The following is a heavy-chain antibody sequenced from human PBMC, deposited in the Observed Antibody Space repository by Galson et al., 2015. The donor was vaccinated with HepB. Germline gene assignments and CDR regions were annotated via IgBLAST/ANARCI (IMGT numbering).Heavy chain of an antibody. Sequence: SLRLSCAASGFTFSSYAMSWVRQAPGKGLEWVSAISGSGGSTYYADSVKGRFTISRDNSKNTLYLQMNSLRAEDTAVYYCAKTFAVVVPAAMEYENWFDPWGQGTLVTVSS. CDR2: ISGSGGST. J-gene: IGHJ5*02. CDR3: AKTFAVVVPAAMEYENWFDP. V-gene: IGHV3-23*01. D-gene: IGHD2-2*01. CDR1: GFTFSSYA.